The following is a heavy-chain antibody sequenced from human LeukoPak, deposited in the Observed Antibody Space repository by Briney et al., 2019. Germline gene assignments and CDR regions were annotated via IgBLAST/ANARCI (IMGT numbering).Heavy chain of an antibody. CDR1: GFTFSGYA. CDR3: ARDIVEPYYYGMDV. Sequence: PGGSLRLSCAASGFTFSGYAMSWVRQAPGKGLEWVSSISSSGSYIYYADSVKGRFTISRDNAKNSLYLQMNSLRAEDTALYYCARDIVEPYYYGMDVWGQGTTVTVSS. J-gene: IGHJ6*02. V-gene: IGHV3-21*01. D-gene: IGHD2-15*01. CDR2: ISSSGSYI.